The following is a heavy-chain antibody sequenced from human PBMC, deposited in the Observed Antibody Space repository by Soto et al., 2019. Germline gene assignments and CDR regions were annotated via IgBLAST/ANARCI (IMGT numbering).Heavy chain of an antibody. V-gene: IGHV4-4*07. CDR2: IYATGTT. D-gene: IGHD1-1*01. CDR1: GASISGFY. CDR3: VRDGTKTLRDWFDP. Sequence: PSETLSLTCTVSGASISGFYWSWIRKSAGKGLEWIGRIYATGTTDYNPSLKGRVMMSVDTSKKQFSLKLRSVTAADTAVYYCVRDGTKTLRDWFDPWGQGISVTASS. J-gene: IGHJ5*02.